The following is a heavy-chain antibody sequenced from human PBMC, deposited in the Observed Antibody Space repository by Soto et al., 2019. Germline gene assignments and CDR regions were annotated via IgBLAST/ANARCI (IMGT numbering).Heavy chain of an antibody. J-gene: IGHJ6*02. CDR1: GDSVSSGNSY. CDR3: ARERGIGCSDGRCYYYPMAV. Sequence: WAPLSLTCTGSGDSVSSGNSYWSWIRQHPGKRPEWLGYFFTSGTTNYNLSLKSRLTISLDTSKSQFPMKLSSMTAADTAVYYCARERGIGCSDGRCYYYPMAVWGQGPTVT. V-gene: IGHV4-61*01. D-gene: IGHD1-26*01. CDR2: FFTSGTT.